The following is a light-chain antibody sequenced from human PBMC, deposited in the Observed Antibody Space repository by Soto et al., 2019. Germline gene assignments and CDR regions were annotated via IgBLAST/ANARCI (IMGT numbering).Light chain of an antibody. Sequence: DLQMTQSPSSLSASVGDRVTITCRTSQGVRNDLGWYQQMPGKAPKRLIYLASTLHSGVPSRFSGSAFGTEFTLTISSLQPEDFATYYCLQHNTYPFTCGPGTKVDIK. J-gene: IGKJ3*01. CDR2: LAS. V-gene: IGKV1-17*01. CDR1: QGVRND. CDR3: LQHNTYPFT.